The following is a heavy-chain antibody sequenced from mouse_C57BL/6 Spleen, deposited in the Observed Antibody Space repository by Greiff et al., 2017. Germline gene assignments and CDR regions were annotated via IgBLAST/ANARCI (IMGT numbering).Heavy chain of an antibody. V-gene: IGHV14-4*01. CDR3: TTFLRAY. CDR2: IDPENGDT. Sequence: VQLKQSGAELVRPGASVKLSCTASGFNIKDDYMHWVKQRPEQGLEWIGWIDPENGDTEYASKFQGKATITADTSSNTAYLPLSSRTSEDTSVYYCTTFLRAYWGQGTLVTVSA. D-gene: IGHD1-1*01. J-gene: IGHJ3*01. CDR1: GFNIKDDY.